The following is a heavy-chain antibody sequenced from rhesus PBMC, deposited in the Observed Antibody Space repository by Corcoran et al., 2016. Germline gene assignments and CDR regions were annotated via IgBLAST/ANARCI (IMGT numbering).Heavy chain of an antibody. D-gene: IGHD6-31*01. J-gene: IGHJ4*01. CDR3: ARALIAAAGNFFDY. V-gene: IGHV4-57*01. Sequence: QLQLQESGPGLVKPSETLSLTCAVSGGSVSSSNWWSWIRQPPGKGVEWIGSISGQGGSTIYNPSLTSRITISTDTSNNQFSLKVSSVTAADTAVYYCARALIAAAGNFFDYWGQGVLVTVSS. CDR1: GGSVSSSNW. CDR2: ISGQGGST.